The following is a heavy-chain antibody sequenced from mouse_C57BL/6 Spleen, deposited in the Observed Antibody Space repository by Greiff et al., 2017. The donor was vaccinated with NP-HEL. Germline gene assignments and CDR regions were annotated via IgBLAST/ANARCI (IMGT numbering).Heavy chain of an antibody. CDR2: ISYDGSN. V-gene: IGHV3-6*01. Sequence: EVKLMESGPGLVKPSQSLSLTCSVTGYSITSGYYWNWIRQFPGNKLEWMGYISYDGSNNYNPSLKNRISITRDTSKNQFFLKLNSVTTEDTATYYCAGDYDYDRAFAYWGQGTLVTVSA. CDR3: AGDYDYDRAFAY. J-gene: IGHJ3*01. D-gene: IGHD2-4*01. CDR1: GYSITSGYY.